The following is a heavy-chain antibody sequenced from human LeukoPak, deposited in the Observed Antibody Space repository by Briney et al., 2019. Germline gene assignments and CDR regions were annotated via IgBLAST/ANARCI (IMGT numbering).Heavy chain of an antibody. Sequence: PGGSLRLSCAASGFTFSSYWMSWVRQAPGKGLEWVANIKQDGSEKYYVDSVEGRFTISRDNAKNSLYLQMNSLRAEDTAVYYCARVGPWVNPDYYYYMDVWGKGTTVTVSS. CDR2: IKQDGSEK. CDR1: GFTFSSYW. D-gene: IGHD1-14*01. CDR3: ARVGPWVNPDYYYYMDV. V-gene: IGHV3-7*01. J-gene: IGHJ6*03.